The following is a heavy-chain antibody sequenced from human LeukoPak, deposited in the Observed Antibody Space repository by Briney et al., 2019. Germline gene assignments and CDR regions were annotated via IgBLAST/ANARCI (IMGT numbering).Heavy chain of an antibody. Sequence: PGGSLRLSCAASGFTFSSYSMNWVRQAPGKGLEWVSYISSSSSTIYYADSVKGRFTISRDNAKNSLYLQMNSLRDDDRAVYYCARDRSYGYEDYWGQGTLVTVSS. J-gene: IGHJ4*02. CDR1: GFTFSSYS. CDR2: ISSSSSTI. CDR3: ARDRSYGYEDY. V-gene: IGHV3-48*02. D-gene: IGHD5-18*01.